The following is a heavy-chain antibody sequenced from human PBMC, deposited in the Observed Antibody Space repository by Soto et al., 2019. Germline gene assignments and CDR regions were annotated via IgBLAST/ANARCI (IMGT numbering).Heavy chain of an antibody. CDR2: IYYGGST. CDR3: ARAQKYYYDSSGYPIDY. V-gene: IGHV4-61*01. D-gene: IGHD3-22*01. J-gene: IGHJ4*02. Sequence: PSETLFLTCTVSGGSVSSGSYYWSWIRQPPGKGLEWIGYIYYGGSTNYNPSLKSRVTISVDTSKNQFSLKLSSVTAADTAVYYCARAQKYYYDSSGYPIDYWGQGTLVTVSS. CDR1: GGSVSSGSYY.